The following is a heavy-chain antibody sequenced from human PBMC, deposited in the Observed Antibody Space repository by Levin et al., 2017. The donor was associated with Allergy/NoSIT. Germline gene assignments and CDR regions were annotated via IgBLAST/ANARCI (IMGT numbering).Heavy chain of an antibody. CDR3: ATSSQNYYYYGMDV. V-gene: IGHV1-24*01. CDR2: FDPEDGET. J-gene: IGHJ6*02. CDR1: GYTLTELS. Sequence: ASVKVSCKVSGYTLTELSMHWVRQAPGKGLEWMGGFDPEDGETIYAQKFQGRVTMTEDTSTDTAYMELSSLRSEDTAVYYCATSSQNYYYYGMDVWGQGTTVTVSS.